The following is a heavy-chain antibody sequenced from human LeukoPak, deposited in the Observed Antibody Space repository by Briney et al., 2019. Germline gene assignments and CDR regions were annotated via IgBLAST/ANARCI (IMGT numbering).Heavy chain of an antibody. V-gene: IGHV1-18*01. CDR1: GYTFTSFG. J-gene: IGHJ5*02. Sequence: ASVKVSCKASGYTFTSFGISWVRQAPGQGLEWMGWISSYNGDTNYVQKFQGRVTMTTDPSTSTAYMELRSLRSDHTAMYYCTRIMSFGFDPWGQGTLVTVSS. CDR2: ISSYNGDT. D-gene: IGHD2-8*01. CDR3: TRIMSFGFDP.